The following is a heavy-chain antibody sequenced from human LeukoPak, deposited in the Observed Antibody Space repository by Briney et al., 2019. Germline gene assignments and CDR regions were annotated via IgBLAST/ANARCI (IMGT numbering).Heavy chain of an antibody. J-gene: IGHJ4*02. CDR3: ATIPAADY. Sequence: GGSLRLSCAASGFTFSSYSMNWVRQAPGKGLEWVSYISSSSSTIYYADSVKGRFTISRDNAKNSLYLQMNSLRAEDTAVYYCATIPAADYWGQGTLVTVSS. CDR1: GFTFSSYS. V-gene: IGHV3-48*04. CDR2: ISSSSSTI. D-gene: IGHD2-2*01.